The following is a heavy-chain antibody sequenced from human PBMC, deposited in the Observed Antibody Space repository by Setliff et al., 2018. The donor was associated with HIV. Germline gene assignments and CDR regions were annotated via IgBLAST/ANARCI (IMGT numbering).Heavy chain of an antibody. D-gene: IGHD3-22*01. J-gene: IGHJ5*02. V-gene: IGHV4-34*01. CDR1: GGSFSNYY. CDR2: INYSGST. Sequence: SETLSLTCAVYGGSFSNYYWSWIRQPPGKGLEWIGEINYSGSTKYNPSLKSRVTMSVDTSKNQFSLKLNSVTAADTAVYYCARHAVPHYYDSSGPSWGPGTLVTVSS. CDR3: ARHAVPHYYDSSGPS.